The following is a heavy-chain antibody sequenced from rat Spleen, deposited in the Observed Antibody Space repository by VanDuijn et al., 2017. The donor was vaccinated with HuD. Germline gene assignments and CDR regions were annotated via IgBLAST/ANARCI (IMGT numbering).Heavy chain of an antibody. V-gene: IGHV5-31*01. Sequence: EVQLMESGGGLVQPGRSLKLSCVASGFTFNNYWMTWIRRAPGKGLEWVASITNTGRNSYYPDSMKGRFTISRDTAESTLYLQMTSLRSDDTATYYCARPDSSLYVMDAWGQGASVTVSS. J-gene: IGHJ4*01. CDR3: ARPDSSLYVMDA. CDR1: GFTFNNYW. CDR2: ITNTGRNS. D-gene: IGHD1-2*01.